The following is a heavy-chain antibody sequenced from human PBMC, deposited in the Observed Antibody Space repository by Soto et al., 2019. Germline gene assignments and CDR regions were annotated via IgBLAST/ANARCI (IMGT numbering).Heavy chain of an antibody. Sequence: ASVKVSCKASGYTFTSYYMHWVRQAPGQGLEWMGIINPSGGSTSYAQEFQGRVTMTRDTSTSTVYMELSSLRSEDTAVYYCARGGSSWYFDIRGYFDYWGQGTLVTVS. V-gene: IGHV1-46*01. CDR2: INPSGGST. CDR1: GYTFTSYY. J-gene: IGHJ4*02. CDR3: ARGGSSWYFDIRGYFDY. D-gene: IGHD6-13*01.